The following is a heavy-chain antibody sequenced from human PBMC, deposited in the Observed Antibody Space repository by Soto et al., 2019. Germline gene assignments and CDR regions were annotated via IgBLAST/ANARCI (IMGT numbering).Heavy chain of an antibody. V-gene: IGHV1-18*04. CDR3: ARDRMWNYDFWSGYSPYYYYGMDV. D-gene: IGHD3-3*01. CDR1: GYTFTSYG. Sequence: ASVKVSCKASGYTFTSYGISWVRQAPGQGLEWMGWISAYNGNTNYAQKLQGRVTMITDTSTSTAYMELRSLRSDDTAVYYCARDRMWNYDFWSGYSPYYYYGMDVWGQGTTVTVSS. CDR2: ISAYNGNT. J-gene: IGHJ6*02.